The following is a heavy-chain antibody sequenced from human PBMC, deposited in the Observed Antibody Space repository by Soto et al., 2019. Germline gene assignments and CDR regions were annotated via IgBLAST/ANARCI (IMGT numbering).Heavy chain of an antibody. CDR1: GFTFSTYW. J-gene: IGHJ4*02. D-gene: IGHD3-3*02. CDR2: IKGDRSTT. CDR3: ARGAFHNYYVDY. Sequence: EVQLVESGGDSVQPGGSLRLSCAASGFTFSTYWMHWVRQAPGEGLVWVSRIKGDRSTTSSADSVEGRFTISRDNAKNTVYLHMNSLRADDTAVYYCARGAFHNYYVDYWGQGTLVTVSS. V-gene: IGHV3-74*01.